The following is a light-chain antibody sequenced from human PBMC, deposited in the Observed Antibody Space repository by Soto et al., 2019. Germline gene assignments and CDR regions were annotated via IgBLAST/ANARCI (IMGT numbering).Light chain of an antibody. Sequence: QSVLTQPPSVSGAPGQRVTISCTGSSSNIGADYDVHWYQHLPGAAPKLLIFGNFNRPSGVPDRFSGSKSVASAFLGITGLQAEDEADYYCQAFDSTGSGWVFGGGTKVTVL. CDR3: QAFDSTGSGWV. CDR1: SSNIGADYD. CDR2: GNF. V-gene: IGLV1-40*01. J-gene: IGLJ3*02.